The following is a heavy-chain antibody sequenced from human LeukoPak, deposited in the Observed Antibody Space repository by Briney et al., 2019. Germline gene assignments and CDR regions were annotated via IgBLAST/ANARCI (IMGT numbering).Heavy chain of an antibody. CDR1: GYTFTSYY. CDR3: ARAYYEVDY. V-gene: IGHV1-46*01. Sequence: GASVKVSCKASGYTFTSYYMHWVRQAPGQGLGWMGVINPSGGSTNYAQKFQGRVTMTRDTSTSTVFMELSSLTYEDTAVYYCARAYYEVDYWGQEILVTVSS. J-gene: IGHJ4*02. D-gene: IGHD2/OR15-2a*01. CDR2: INPSGGST.